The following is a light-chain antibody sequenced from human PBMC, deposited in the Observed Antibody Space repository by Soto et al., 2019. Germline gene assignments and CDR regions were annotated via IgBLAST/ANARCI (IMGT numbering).Light chain of an antibody. CDR3: QQYDNLPT. Sequence: DIPMTQSPSSLSASVGDRVTITCQASQDISNYLNWYQQKPGKAPKLLIYDASNLETGVPSRFSGSGSGTDFTFTISSLQPEDIATYYCQQYDNLPTFGGGTKVDIK. V-gene: IGKV1-33*01. CDR2: DAS. J-gene: IGKJ4*01. CDR1: QDISNY.